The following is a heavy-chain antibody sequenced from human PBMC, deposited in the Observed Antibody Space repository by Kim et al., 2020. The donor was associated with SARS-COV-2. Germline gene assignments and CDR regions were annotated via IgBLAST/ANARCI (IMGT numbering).Heavy chain of an antibody. J-gene: IGHJ4*02. CDR3: TGYLVGPTGMVY. V-gene: IGHV3-72*01. D-gene: IGHD1-26*01. Sequence: YAASVNGRFTISRDDSKNSLYLQLNGLKTEDTAVYYCTGYLVGPTGMVYWGQGTLVTVSS.